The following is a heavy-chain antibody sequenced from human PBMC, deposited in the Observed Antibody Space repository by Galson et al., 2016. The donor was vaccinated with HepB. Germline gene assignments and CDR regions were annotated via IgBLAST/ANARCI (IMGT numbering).Heavy chain of an antibody. V-gene: IGHV3-23*01. D-gene: IGHD5-18*01. CDR3: ARDWRFGSSCGYLYIYWYLDL. J-gene: IGHJ2*01. Sequence: SLRLSCAVSGFTFRSHAMSWVRQAPGKGLEWVSTISGSGGGTLYADSVKGRLTISRDNSKHTLYLQMISLKPDDTATFYCARDWRFGSSCGYLYIYWYLDLWGRGTLVTVSS. CDR2: ISGSGGGT. CDR1: GFTFRSHA.